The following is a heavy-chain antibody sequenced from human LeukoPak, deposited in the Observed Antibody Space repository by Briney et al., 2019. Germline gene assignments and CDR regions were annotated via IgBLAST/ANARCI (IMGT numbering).Heavy chain of an antibody. CDR3: ASTYDRSGYPDAFDI. V-gene: IGHV3-48*03. CDR1: GFTFSNYE. J-gene: IGHJ3*02. Sequence: GGSLRLSCAASGFTFSNYEMNWVRQAPGKGLEWVSYISSSGSTIYYADSVKGRFTISRDNAKNSLYLQMNRLRAEDTALYYCASTYDRSGYPDAFDIWGQGTMVTVSS. CDR2: ISSSGSTI. D-gene: IGHD3-22*01.